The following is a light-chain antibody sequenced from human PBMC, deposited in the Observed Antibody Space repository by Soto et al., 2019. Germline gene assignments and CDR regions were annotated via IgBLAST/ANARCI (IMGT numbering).Light chain of an antibody. CDR1: QSISSY. V-gene: IGKV1-39*01. CDR3: QQSYSTPRIT. Sequence: DIQMTQSPSSLSASVVDRVTITCRASQSISSYLNWYQQKPGKAPKLLIYAASSLQSGVPSRFSCSASGTDFTLTISSLQPEDFATYYCQQSYSTPRITFGPGTKVDIK. CDR2: AAS. J-gene: IGKJ3*01.